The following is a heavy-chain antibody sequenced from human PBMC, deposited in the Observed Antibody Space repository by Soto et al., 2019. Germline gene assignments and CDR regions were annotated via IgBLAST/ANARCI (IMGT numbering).Heavy chain of an antibody. V-gene: IGHV4-30-2*01. J-gene: IGHJ6*02. CDR1: GGSISSGDYY. CDR2: IYHSGTT. D-gene: IGHD4-17*01. CDR3: ARAHYGDYGYGMDV. Sequence: TSETLSLTCTVSGGSISSGDYYWSWIRQPPGKGLEWIGYIYHSGTTYYNPSLKSRVTISVDRSKNQFSLKLSSVTAADTAVYYCARAHYGDYGYGMDVWGQGTTVTVSS.